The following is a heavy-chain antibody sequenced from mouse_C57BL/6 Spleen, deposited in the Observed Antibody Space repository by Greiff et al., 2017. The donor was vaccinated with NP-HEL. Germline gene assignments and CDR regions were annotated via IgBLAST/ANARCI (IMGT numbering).Heavy chain of an antibody. D-gene: IGHD2-10*02. CDR3: ARGGYGYYAMDY. CDR2: INYDGSST. V-gene: IGHV5-16*01. CDR1: GFTFSDYY. Sequence: DVKLVESEGGLVQPGSSMKLSCTASGFTFSDYYMAWVRQVPEKGLEWVANINYDGSSTYYLDSLKSRFIISRDNAKNILYLQMSILKSEDTATYYCARGGYGYYAMDYWGQGTSVTVSS. J-gene: IGHJ4*01.